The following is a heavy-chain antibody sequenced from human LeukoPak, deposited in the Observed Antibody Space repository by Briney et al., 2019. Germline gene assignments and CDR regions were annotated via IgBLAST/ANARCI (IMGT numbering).Heavy chain of an antibody. CDR2: ISYDGSNK. CDR1: GFTFSSYA. V-gene: IGHV3-30*04. CDR3: ARDHFGYAFDY. J-gene: IGHJ4*02. Sequence: GGSLRLSCAASGFTFSSYAMHWVRQAPGKWLEWVAVISYDGSNKYYADSVKGRFTISRDNSKNTLYLQMNSLRAEDTAVYYCARDHFGYAFDYWGQGTLVTVSS. D-gene: IGHD5-18*01.